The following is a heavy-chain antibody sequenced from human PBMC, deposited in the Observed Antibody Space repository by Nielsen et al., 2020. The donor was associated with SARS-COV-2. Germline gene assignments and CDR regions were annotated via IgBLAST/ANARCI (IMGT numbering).Heavy chain of an antibody. D-gene: IGHD1-1*01. J-gene: IGHJ6*02. CDR2: INTNTGNP. CDR3: ARNLFYVLDYYYYYYGMDV. V-gene: IGHV7-4-1*02. Sequence: WVRQAPGQRLEWMGWINTNTGNPTYAQGFTGRFVFSLDTSVSTAYLQISSLKAEDTAVYYCARNLFYVLDYYYYYYGMDVWGQGTTVTVSS.